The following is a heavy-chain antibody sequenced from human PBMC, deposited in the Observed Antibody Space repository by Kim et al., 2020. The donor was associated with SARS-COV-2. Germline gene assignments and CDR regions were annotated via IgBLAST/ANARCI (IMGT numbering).Heavy chain of an antibody. CDR1: GFTFSGSA. Sequence: GGSLRLSCAASGFTFSGSAMHWVRQASGKGLEWVGRIRSKANSYATAYAASVKGRFTISRDDSKNTAYLQMNSLKTEDTAVYYCTSRYYYGSGSYYFDYWGPGTLVTVSS. D-gene: IGHD3-10*01. J-gene: IGHJ4*02. CDR3: TSRYYYGSGSYYFDY. V-gene: IGHV3-73*01. CDR2: IRSKANSYAT.